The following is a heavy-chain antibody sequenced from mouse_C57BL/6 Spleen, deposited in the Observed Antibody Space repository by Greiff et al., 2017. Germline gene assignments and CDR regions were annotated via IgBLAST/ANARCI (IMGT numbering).Heavy chain of an antibody. J-gene: IGHJ1*03. V-gene: IGHV2-2*01. CDR3: ARYTFITTVVATDV. Sequence: QVQLQQSGPGLVQPSQSLSITCTVSGFSLTSYGVHWVRQSPGKGLEWLGVIWSGGSTDYNASFISRLSISKDNCKSQVFFKMISLQADDTVIYYCARYTFITTVVATDVWGTGTTVTVSS. D-gene: IGHD1-1*01. CDR2: IWSGGST. CDR1: GFSLTSYG.